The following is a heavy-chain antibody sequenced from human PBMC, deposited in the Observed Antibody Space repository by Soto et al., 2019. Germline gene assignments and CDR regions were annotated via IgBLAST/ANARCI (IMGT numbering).Heavy chain of an antibody. V-gene: IGHV3-7*01. CDR3: ARSVSGASPL. CDR1: GFSLKSYR. J-gene: IGHJ4*02. CDR2: VTKDEIET. D-gene: IGHD6-19*01. Sequence: GXSLELASAGCGFSLKSYRVTWVGHSPGKGLEWVASVTKDEIETYYVDSVKGRFAISRDNAKNSVYLQMNTLRAEDTALYYCARSVSGASPLWGQGTLVTVSS.